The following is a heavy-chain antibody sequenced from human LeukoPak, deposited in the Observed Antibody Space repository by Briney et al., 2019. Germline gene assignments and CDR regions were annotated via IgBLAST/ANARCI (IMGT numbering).Heavy chain of an antibody. J-gene: IGHJ5*02. CDR3: ARGRYWFDP. CDR2: INAGNGNT. Sequence: GASVKVSCKASGYTFTSYAMHWVRQAPGQRLEWMGWINAGNGNTKYSQEFQGRVTMTRDMSTSTVYMELSSLRSEDTAVYYCARGRYWFDPWGQGTLVTVSS. V-gene: IGHV1-3*03. CDR1: GYTFTSYA.